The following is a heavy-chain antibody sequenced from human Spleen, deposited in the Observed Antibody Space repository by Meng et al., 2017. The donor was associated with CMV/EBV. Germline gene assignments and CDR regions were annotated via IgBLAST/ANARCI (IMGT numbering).Heavy chain of an antibody. V-gene: IGHV3-48*04. CDR2: ISSSSSTI. Sequence: GESLKISCAASGFTFSSYNMNWVRQAPGKGLEWVSYISSSSSTIYYADSVKGRFTISRDNAKNSLYLQMNSLRAEDTAVYYCASLYYDFWSGYSPLDYWGQGTLVTVSS. J-gene: IGHJ4*02. D-gene: IGHD3-3*01. CDR1: GFTFSSYN. CDR3: ASLYYDFWSGYSPLDY.